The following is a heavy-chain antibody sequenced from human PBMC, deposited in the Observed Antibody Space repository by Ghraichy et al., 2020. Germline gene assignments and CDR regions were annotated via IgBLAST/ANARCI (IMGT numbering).Heavy chain of an antibody. J-gene: IGHJ3*02. Sequence: SETLSLTCTVSGGSISSYYWSWIRQPPGKGLEWIGYIYYSGSTNYNPSLKSRVTISVDTSKNQFSLKLSSVTAADTAVYYCASGPRVRSDYYNAFDIWGQGTMVTVSS. CDR3: ASGPRVRSDYYNAFDI. D-gene: IGHD5-12*01. V-gene: IGHV4-59*01. CDR1: GGSISSYY. CDR2: IYYSGST.